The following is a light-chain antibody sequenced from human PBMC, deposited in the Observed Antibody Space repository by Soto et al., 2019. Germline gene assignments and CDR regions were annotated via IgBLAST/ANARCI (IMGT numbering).Light chain of an antibody. CDR1: SSDVGGYNY. Sequence: QSALTQPASVSGSPGQSITISRTGTSSDVGGYNYVSWYQQHPGKAPKLMIYEVSNRPSGVSNRFSGSKSGNTASLTISGLQAEDEADYHCSSYISSNTLVFGTGTKLTVL. V-gene: IGLV2-14*01. CDR2: EVS. CDR3: SSYISSNTLV. J-gene: IGLJ1*01.